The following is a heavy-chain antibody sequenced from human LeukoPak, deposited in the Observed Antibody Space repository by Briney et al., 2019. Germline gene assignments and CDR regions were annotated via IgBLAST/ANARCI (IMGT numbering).Heavy chain of an antibody. Sequence: GGSLRLSCAASGFTFSSYGMHWVRQAPGKGLEWVAVISYDESNKYYADSVKGRFTISRDNSKNTLYLQMNSLRAEDTAVYYCAKKGSYDSSGLALGYWGQGTLVTVSS. J-gene: IGHJ4*02. D-gene: IGHD3-22*01. CDR1: GFTFSSYG. V-gene: IGHV3-30*18. CDR3: AKKGSYDSSGLALGY. CDR2: ISYDESNK.